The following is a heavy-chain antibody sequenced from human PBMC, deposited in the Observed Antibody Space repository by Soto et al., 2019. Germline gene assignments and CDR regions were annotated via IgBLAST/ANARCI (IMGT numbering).Heavy chain of an antibody. J-gene: IGHJ4*02. Sequence: QVQLQESGPGLVKPSETLSLTCTVSGGSLTSYYWSWIRQPTGKGLEWIGFVYYTGIARYNPSLKSRVTISVDTSKNQFSLKLTSVTAADTAIYYCARRIVSTETFGYWGQGTLVTVSS. CDR2: VYYTGIA. CDR3: ARRIVSTETFGY. D-gene: IGHD5-12*01. V-gene: IGHV4-59*08. CDR1: GGSLTSYY.